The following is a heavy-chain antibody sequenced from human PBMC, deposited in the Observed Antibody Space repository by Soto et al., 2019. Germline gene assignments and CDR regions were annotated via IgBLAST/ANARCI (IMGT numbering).Heavy chain of an antibody. CDR2: IWFDGGNT. V-gene: IGHV3-33*01. Sequence: QVQLVESGGGVVQPGRSLTLSCAASGFTFSNCGMHWVRQAPGKGLEWVAAIWFDGGNTYYADSVRGRFTISRDNSRNTIYLQMHSLRAEDMSVYYCSRGIPLSDYISDYCGQGTLVTVSS. J-gene: IGHJ4*02. D-gene: IGHD4-17*01. CDR1: GFTFSNCG. CDR3: SRGIPLSDYISDY.